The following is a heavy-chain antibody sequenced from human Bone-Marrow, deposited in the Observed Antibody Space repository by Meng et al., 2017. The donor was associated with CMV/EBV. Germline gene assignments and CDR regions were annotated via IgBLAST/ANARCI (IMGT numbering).Heavy chain of an antibody. Sequence: GSLRLSCTVSGGSISSDYWSWIRQPPGKGLEWIGYIYYSGSTNYNPSLKSRVTISVDTSKNQFSLKLSSVTAADTAVYYCARDSRNWFDPWGQGTLVTVSS. J-gene: IGHJ5*02. CDR2: IYYSGST. V-gene: IGHV4-59*01. CDR3: ARDSRNWFDP. CDR1: GGSISSDY.